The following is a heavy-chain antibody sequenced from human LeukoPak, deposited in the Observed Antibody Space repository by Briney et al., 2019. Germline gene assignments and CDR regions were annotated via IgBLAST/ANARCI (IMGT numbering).Heavy chain of an antibody. CDR2: IYYSGST. Sequence: PSETLSLTCAVSGFSISSGYFWAWVRQPPGKGLEWIGYIYYSGSTNYNPSLKGRVTISVDTSKNQFSLKLSSVTAADTAVYYCARVGPQYCGGDCYSSYYYYYMDVWGKGTTVTVSS. V-gene: IGHV4-61*01. CDR1: GFSISSGYF. J-gene: IGHJ6*03. CDR3: ARVGPQYCGGDCYSSYYYYYMDV. D-gene: IGHD2-21*01.